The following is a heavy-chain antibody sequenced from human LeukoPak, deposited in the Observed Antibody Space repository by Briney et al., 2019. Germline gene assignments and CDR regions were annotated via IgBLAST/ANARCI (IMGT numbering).Heavy chain of an antibody. CDR3: ARRHWNYDYEDY. J-gene: IGHJ4*02. CDR1: GGAISSYY. CDR2: IYTSGST. V-gene: IGHV4-4*09. D-gene: IGHD1-7*01. Sequence: KPSETLSLTCNATGGAISSYYWSWIRQPPGNGLKWIGYIYTSGSTNYNPSLKSRVTISVDTSKNQFSLKLSSVTAADTAVYYCARRHWNYDYEDYWDQGTLVTVSS.